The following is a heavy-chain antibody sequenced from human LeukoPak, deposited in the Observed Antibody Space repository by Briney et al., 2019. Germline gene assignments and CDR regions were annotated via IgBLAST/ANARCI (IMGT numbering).Heavy chain of an antibody. J-gene: IGHJ4*02. CDR2: IYYNGDT. CDR1: GGSISNYY. CDR3: ARVLYGSGSDWYFDY. V-gene: IGHV4-59*01. Sequence: PSETLSLTCTVSGGSISNYYWTWIRQPPGKELEWIGYIYYNGDTTYNRSLKSRVTISVDTSKNQFSLNLRSVTAADTAVYYCARVLYGSGSDWYFDYWGQGTLVTVSS. D-gene: IGHD3-10*01.